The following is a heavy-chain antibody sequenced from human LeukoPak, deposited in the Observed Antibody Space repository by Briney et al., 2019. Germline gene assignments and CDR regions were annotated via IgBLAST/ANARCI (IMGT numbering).Heavy chain of an antibody. D-gene: IGHD3-3*01. V-gene: IGHV3-13*01. CDR2: IGAAGDT. J-gene: IGHJ3*02. CDR1: RISLSRYD. Sequence: PGGSLRLSCAASRISLSRYDMHWVRQTTGEGLEWISAIGAAGDTYYSDSVKGRFTISRENAKNSLYLQMNSLRAGDTAVYFCTRGHGIWSGSRLSNAFDIWGQGTMVTVSS. CDR3: TRGHGIWSGSRLSNAFDI.